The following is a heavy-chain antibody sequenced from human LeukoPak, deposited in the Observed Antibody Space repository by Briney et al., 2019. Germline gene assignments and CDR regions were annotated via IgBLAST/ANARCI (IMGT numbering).Heavy chain of an antibody. CDR3: ARGVRKGGYSSGWYLIAGFDY. CDR2: INHSGSP. Sequence: PSETLSLTCAVYGGSFSGYYWSWIRQPPGKGLEWIGEINHSGSPNYNLSLKSRVTISVDTSKNQFSLELRSVTPADTAVYYCARGVRKGGYSSGWYLIAGFDYWGQGTLVTVSS. CDR1: GGSFSGYY. J-gene: IGHJ4*02. V-gene: IGHV4-34*01. D-gene: IGHD6-19*01.